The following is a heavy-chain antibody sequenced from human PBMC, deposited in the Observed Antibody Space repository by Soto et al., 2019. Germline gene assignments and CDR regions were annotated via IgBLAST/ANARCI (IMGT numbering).Heavy chain of an antibody. CDR1: GGTFSHYA. CDR2: IIPLLVAA. Sequence: QVQLVQSGAEVKKPGSSVKVSCRASGGTFSHYAISWVRQAPGQGLEWMGGIIPLLVAAHYAQNFQGRVKTTEDTPTTISYMELSGMRSEDKAVYYCARDLFGDCCGQSCYEAAFYYHGIDVWGQGTTVSVSS. J-gene: IGHJ6*02. CDR3: ARDLFGDCCGQSCYEAAFYYHGIDV. V-gene: IGHV1-69*06. D-gene: IGHD2-15*01.